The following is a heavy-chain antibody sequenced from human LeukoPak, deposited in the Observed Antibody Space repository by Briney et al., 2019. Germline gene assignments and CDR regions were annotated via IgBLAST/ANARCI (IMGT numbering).Heavy chain of an antibody. CDR2: IYYSGST. V-gene: IGHV4-39*01. Sequence: SETLSLTCTVSGGSISSSSYYWGWIRQPPGKGLEWIGSIYYSGSTYYNPSLKSRVTISVDTSKNQFSLKLSSVTAADTAVYYCARHGGSSWNNWFDPWGQGTLVTVSS. J-gene: IGHJ5*02. D-gene: IGHD6-13*01. CDR3: ARHGGSSWNNWFDP. CDR1: GGSISSSSYY.